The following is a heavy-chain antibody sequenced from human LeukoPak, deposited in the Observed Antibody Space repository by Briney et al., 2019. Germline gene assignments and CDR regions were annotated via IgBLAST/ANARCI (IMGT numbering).Heavy chain of an antibody. J-gene: IGHJ4*02. Sequence: GASVKVSCKASGYTFTSYCMHWVRQAPGQGLEWMGIINPSGGSTSYAQKFQGRVTMTRDTSTSTVYMELRSLRSDDTAVYYCVRRGIASPILEYWGQGTLVTVSS. CDR2: INPSGGST. D-gene: IGHD6-13*01. V-gene: IGHV1-46*01. CDR1: GYTFTSYC. CDR3: VRRGIASPILEY.